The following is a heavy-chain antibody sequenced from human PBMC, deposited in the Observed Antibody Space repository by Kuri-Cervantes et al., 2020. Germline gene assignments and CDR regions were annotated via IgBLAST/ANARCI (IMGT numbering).Heavy chain of an antibody. V-gene: IGHV4-34*01. CDR1: GGSFSGYY. CDR2: INHSGST. CDR3: ARNDYYYYYYMDV. J-gene: IGHJ6*03. Sequence: GSLRLSCAVYGGSFSGYYWSWIRQPPGKGLEWIGEINHSGSTNYNPSLKSRVTISVDTSKNQFSLKLSSVTAADTAVYYCARNDYYYYYYMDVWGEGTTVTVSS.